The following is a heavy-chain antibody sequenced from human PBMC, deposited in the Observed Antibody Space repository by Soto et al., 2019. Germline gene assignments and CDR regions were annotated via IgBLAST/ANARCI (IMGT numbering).Heavy chain of an antibody. CDR2: ISAYNGNT. CDR3: ARDESESRPYYYYYGMDV. CDR1: GYTFTSYG. D-gene: IGHD3-3*01. J-gene: IGHJ6*02. V-gene: IGHV1-18*01. Sequence: QVQLVQSGAEVKKPGASVKVSCKASGYTFTSYGISWVRQAPGQGLEWMGWISAYNGNTNYAQKLQGRVTMTTDTSTSTAYMELRSLRSDDTAVYYCARDESESRPYYYYYGMDVWGQGTTVTVSS.